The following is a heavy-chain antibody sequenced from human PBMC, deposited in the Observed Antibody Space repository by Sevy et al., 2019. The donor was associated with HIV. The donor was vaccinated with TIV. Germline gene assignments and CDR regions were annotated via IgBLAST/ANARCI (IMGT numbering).Heavy chain of an antibody. V-gene: IGHV3-23*01. CDR2: ISGSGGST. J-gene: IGHJ4*02. CDR1: GFTFSSYA. Sequence: GGSLRLSCAASGFTFSSYAMSWVRQAPGKGLEWVSAISGSGGSTYYADSVKGRFTISRDNSKNTLYLLMNSLRAEDTAVYYCAKDLISGSYGGFFDYWGQGTLVTVSS. CDR3: AKDLISGSYGGFFDY. D-gene: IGHD1-26*01.